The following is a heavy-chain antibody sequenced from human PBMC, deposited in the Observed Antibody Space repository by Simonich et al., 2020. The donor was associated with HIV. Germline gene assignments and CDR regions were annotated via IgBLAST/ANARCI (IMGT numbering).Heavy chain of an antibody. J-gene: IGHJ4*02. CDR3: ARRIYSSSSSDFDY. CDR2: INHSRST. D-gene: IGHD6-6*01. CDR1: GGSFSGYY. Sequence: QVQLQQWGAGLLKPSETLSLTCAVYGGSFSGYYWSWIRQPPGKGLEWIGEINHSRSTIYNPSLKSRVTISVDTSKNQFSLKLRSVTAADTAVFYCARRIYSSSSSDFDYWGQGTLVTVSS. V-gene: IGHV4-34*01.